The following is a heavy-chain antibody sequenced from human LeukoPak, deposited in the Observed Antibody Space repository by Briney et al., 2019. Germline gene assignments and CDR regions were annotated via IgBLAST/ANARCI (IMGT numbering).Heavy chain of an antibody. Sequence: GGALRLSCAASGFTFSSYWMSWVRQAPGKGGEGVANIKQDGSEKYYVDSGKGRFTISRDNAKNSLYLQMNSLRAEHTAVYYCARESARDGYTPWGQGTLVTVSS. CDR3: ARESARDGYTP. D-gene: IGHD5-24*01. CDR1: GFTFSSYW. CDR2: IKQDGSEK. V-gene: IGHV3-7*03. J-gene: IGHJ5*02.